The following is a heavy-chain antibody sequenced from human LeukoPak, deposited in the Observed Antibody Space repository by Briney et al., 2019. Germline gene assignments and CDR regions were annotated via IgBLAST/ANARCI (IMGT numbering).Heavy chain of an antibody. CDR3: AREWSF. J-gene: IGHJ3*01. V-gene: IGHV4-61*02. CDR1: GGSINSDNYY. CDR2: ISSSGTT. D-gene: IGHD3-10*01. Sequence: PSQTLSFTCTVSGGSINSDNYYWNWIRQPAGKGLEWIGRISSSGTTNYNPSLNSRVTISLDTSKNQFSLMLNSVTAADTAVYYCAREWSFWGQGTKVTVSS.